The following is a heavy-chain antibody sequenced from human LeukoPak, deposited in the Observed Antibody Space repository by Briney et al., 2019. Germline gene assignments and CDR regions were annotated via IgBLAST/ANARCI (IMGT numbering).Heavy chain of an antibody. V-gene: IGHV4-39*07. CDR1: GGSISSSSYY. D-gene: IGHD7-27*01. CDR3: ARVSLWDFQH. J-gene: IGHJ1*01. CDR2: IYYSGST. Sequence: SETLSLTCTVSGGSISSSSYYWGWIRQPPGKGLEWIGSIYYSGSTYYNPSLKSGVTISVDTSKNQFSLKLSSVTAADTAVYYCARVSLWDFQHWGQGTLVTVSS.